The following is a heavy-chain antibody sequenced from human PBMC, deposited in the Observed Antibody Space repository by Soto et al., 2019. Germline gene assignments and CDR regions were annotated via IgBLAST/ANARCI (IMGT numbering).Heavy chain of an antibody. J-gene: IGHJ4*02. V-gene: IGHV4-34*01. CDR3: ARGIPPIAVAGSGDFDD. D-gene: IGHD6-19*01. CDR1: GGSVSGYY. Sequence: PSGTLPLSGAVCGGSVSGYYWSWIRQPPGKGLEWIGEINHSGSTNYNPSLKSRVTISVDTSKNQFSLKLSSVTAADTAVYYCARGIPPIAVAGSGDFDDWGRGTLVTVSS. CDR2: INHSGST.